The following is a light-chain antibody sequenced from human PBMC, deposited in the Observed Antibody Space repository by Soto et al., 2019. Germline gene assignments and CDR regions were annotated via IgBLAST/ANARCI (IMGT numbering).Light chain of an antibody. CDR3: QQYGSSPRIT. CDR1: QSVSSSY. J-gene: IGKJ5*01. CDR2: GAS. V-gene: IGKV3-20*01. Sequence: EIVLTQSPGTLSLSPGERATLSCRASQSVSSSYLAWYQQKPGQAPRLLIYGASSRATGIPDRFSGSESGTDFTLTSSRLEPEDFAVYYCQQYGSSPRITFCQGTRLEIK.